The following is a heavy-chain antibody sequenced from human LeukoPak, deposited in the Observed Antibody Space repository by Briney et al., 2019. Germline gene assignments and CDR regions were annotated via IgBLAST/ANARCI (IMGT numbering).Heavy chain of an antibody. D-gene: IGHD3-22*01. Sequence: PSETLSLTCAVYGGSFTTYYWNWIRQSPGKGLEWIGEINHTGTTNYNPSLKGRFTISVDTSKNQFSLKLSSVTAADTAVYYCARGVLDYYDSSGYPNWFDPWGQGTLVTVSS. J-gene: IGHJ5*02. CDR2: INHTGTT. V-gene: IGHV4-34*01. CDR1: GGSFTTYY. CDR3: ARGVLDYYDSSGYPNWFDP.